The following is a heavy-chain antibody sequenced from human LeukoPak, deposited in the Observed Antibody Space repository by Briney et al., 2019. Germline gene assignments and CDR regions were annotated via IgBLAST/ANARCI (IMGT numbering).Heavy chain of an antibody. D-gene: IGHD3-9*01. CDR1: GGSFSGYY. CDR2: INHSGST. V-gene: IGHV4-34*01. J-gene: IGHJ4*02. CDR3: ARGRYFDWLLPFDY. Sequence: PSETLSLTCAVYGGSFSGYYWSWIRPPPGKGLEWMGEINHSGSTNYNPSLKSRVTISVHTSQNQFSLKPSSVTAADTAVYYCARGRYFDWLLPFDYWGQGTLVTVSS.